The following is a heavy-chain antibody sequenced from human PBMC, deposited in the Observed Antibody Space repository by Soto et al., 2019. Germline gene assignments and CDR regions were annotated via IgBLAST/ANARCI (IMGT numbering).Heavy chain of an antibody. CDR3: ARVPSYDSSGYSLPYYYYYGMDV. D-gene: IGHD3-22*01. CDR2: IIPILGIA. V-gene: IGHV1-69*02. Sequence: SVKVSCKASGGAFSSYTISWVRQAPGQGLEWMGRIIPILGIANYAQKFQGRVTITADKSTSTAYMELSSLRSEDTAVYYCARVPSYDSSGYSLPYYYYYGMDVWGQGTTVTV. CDR1: GGAFSSYT. J-gene: IGHJ6*02.